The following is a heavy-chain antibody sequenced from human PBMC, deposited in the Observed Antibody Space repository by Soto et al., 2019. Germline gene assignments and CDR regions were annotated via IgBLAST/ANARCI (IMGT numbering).Heavy chain of an antibody. CDR2: INHSGST. Sequence: SETLSLTCAVYGGSFSGYYWSWIRQPPGKGLEWIGEINHSGSTNYNPSLKSRVTISVDTSKNQFSLKLSSVTAADTAVYYCARRITMRGAFDIWGQGTMVTVSS. D-gene: IGHD3-22*01. V-gene: IGHV4-34*01. CDR3: ARRITMRGAFDI. CDR1: GGSFSGYY. J-gene: IGHJ3*02.